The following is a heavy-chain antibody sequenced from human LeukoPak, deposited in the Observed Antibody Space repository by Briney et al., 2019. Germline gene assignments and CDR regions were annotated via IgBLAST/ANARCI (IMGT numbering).Heavy chain of an antibody. Sequence: SGGSLRLSCAASGFTFSSYEMNWVRQAPGKGLEWVSYISSSGSTIYYADSVKGRFTISRDNSKNTLYLQMNSLRAEDTAVYYCAKGRDLGGYCSGGSCYSVPDGFNWFDPWGQGTLVTVSS. CDR2: ISSSGSTI. V-gene: IGHV3-48*03. D-gene: IGHD2-15*01. J-gene: IGHJ5*02. CDR3: AKGRDLGGYCSGGSCYSVPDGFNWFDP. CDR1: GFTFSSYE.